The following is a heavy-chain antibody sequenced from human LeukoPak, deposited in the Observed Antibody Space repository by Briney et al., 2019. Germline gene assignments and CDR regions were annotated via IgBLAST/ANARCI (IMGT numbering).Heavy chain of an antibody. CDR3: ARDSSSWYEYYGMDV. J-gene: IGHJ6*02. Sequence: PSETPSLTCAVSGGSISSSNWWSWVRQPPGKGLEWIGEIYHSGSTNYNPSLKSRVTISVDTSKNQFSLKLSSVTAADTAVYYCARDSSSWYEYYGMDVWGQGTTVTVSS. D-gene: IGHD6-13*01. CDR1: GGSISSSNW. V-gene: IGHV4-4*02. CDR2: IYHSGST.